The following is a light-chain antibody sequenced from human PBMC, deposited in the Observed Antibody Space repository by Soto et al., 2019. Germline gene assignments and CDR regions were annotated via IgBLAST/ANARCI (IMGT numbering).Light chain of an antibody. V-gene: IGLV7-43*01. CDR3: LLYYGSFYV. Sequence: QAVVTQEPSLTVSPGGTFTLTCASSTGAVTSGHSTSWFQQKPGQAPRARIYSTTNRHSWTPARFSGSLLGGKAALTLSGVQPEDEADYVCLLYYGSFYVFGPGTKVTVL. CDR2: STT. CDR1: TGAVTSGHS. J-gene: IGLJ1*01.